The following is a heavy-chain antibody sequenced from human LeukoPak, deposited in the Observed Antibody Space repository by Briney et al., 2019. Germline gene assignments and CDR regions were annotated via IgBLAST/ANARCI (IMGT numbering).Heavy chain of an antibody. V-gene: IGHV1-46*01. D-gene: IGHD6-19*01. CDR1: GYTFTSYY. J-gene: IGHJ6*02. CDR2: INPSGGST. CDR3: AREPAVAGFYYYGMDD. Sequence: ASVKVSCKASGYTFTSYYMHWVRQAPGQGLEWMGIINPSGGSTSYAQKFQGRVTMTRDTSTSTVYMELSSLRSEDTAVYYCAREPAVAGFYYYGMDDWGQGTTVTVSS.